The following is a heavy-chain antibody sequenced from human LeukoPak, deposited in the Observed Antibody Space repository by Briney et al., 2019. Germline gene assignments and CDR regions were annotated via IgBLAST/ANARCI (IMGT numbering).Heavy chain of an antibody. CDR1: GDSIDSRAYY. CDR2: ISHTGNF. V-gene: IGHV4-31*03. D-gene: IGHD5-12*01. Sequence: SQTLSLTCTVSGDSIDSRAYYWSWVRQYPGKALEWIGYISHTGNFFYNLSLKDRVTMSIDTSKNQFSLNLRSVTAADTAVFFCARSRVSGYDYFFDNWGQGTLVTVSS. CDR3: ARSRVSGYDYFFDN. J-gene: IGHJ4*02.